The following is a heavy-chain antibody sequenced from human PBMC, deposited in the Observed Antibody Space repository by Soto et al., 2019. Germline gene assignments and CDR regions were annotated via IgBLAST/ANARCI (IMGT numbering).Heavy chain of an antibody. J-gene: IGHJ5*02. D-gene: IGHD6-19*01. CDR3: ARAGRRIAVAGDNWFDP. CDR1: GYTFTSYG. CDR2: ISAYNGNT. Sequence: ASVKVSCKASGYTFTSYGISWVRQAPGQGLEWMGWISAYNGNTNYAQKLQGRVTMTTDTSTSTAYMELRSLRSDDTAVYYCARAGRRIAVAGDNWFDPWGQGTLVTVSS. V-gene: IGHV1-18*01.